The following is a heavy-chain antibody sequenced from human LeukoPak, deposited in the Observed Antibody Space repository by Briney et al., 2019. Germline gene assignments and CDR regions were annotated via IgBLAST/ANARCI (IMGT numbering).Heavy chain of an antibody. V-gene: IGHV3-48*01. Sequence: RGSLRLSCAASGFTFSSYSMNWVRQAPGKGLEWVSYISSSSSTIYYADSVKGRFTISRDNAKNSLYLQMNSLRAEDTAVYYCARPGTVTTGYFDYWGQGTLVTVSS. CDR2: ISSSSSTI. D-gene: IGHD4-11*01. CDR1: GFTFSSYS. CDR3: ARPGTVTTGYFDY. J-gene: IGHJ4*02.